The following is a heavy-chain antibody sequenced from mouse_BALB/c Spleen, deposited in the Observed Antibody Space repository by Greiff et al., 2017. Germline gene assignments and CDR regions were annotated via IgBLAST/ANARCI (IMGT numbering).Heavy chain of an antibody. V-gene: IGHV14-4*02. Sequence: VQLQQSGAELVRSGASVKLSCTASGFNIKDYYMHWVKQRPEQGLEWIGWIDPENGDTEYAPKFQGKATMTADTSSNTAYLQLSSLTSEDTAVYYCNALSGPPAYFDYWGQGTTLTVSS. CDR3: NALSGPPAYFDY. CDR2: IDPENGDT. J-gene: IGHJ2*01. CDR1: GFNIKDYY. D-gene: IGHD1-3*01.